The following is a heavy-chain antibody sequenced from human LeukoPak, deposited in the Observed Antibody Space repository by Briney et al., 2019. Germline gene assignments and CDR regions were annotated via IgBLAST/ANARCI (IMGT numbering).Heavy chain of an antibody. CDR1: GYRFTSYW. CDR3: ARLSGSGSSYFDY. J-gene: IGHJ4*02. D-gene: IGHD3-10*01. CDR2: LYPGDSET. Sequence: GESLNISCVGSGYRFTSYWIAWVRQMPGKGLEWMGILYPGDSETKYSPSFQGQVTISADKSISTAYLQWSSLKASDTAMYYCARLSGSGSSYFDYWGQGTLVTVSS. V-gene: IGHV5-51*01.